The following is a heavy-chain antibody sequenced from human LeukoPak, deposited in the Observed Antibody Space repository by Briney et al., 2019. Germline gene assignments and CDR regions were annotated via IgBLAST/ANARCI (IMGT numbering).Heavy chain of an antibody. D-gene: IGHD3-3*01. V-gene: IGHV3-7*01. Sequence: PGGSLRLSCAASGFTFSSYWMSWVRQAPGEGLEWVANIKQDESEKYYVDSVKGRFTISRDNAKNSLYLQMNSLRAEDTAVYYCARDPTIFGVVIVPDYWGQGALVTVSS. J-gene: IGHJ4*02. CDR3: ARDPTIFGVVIVPDY. CDR1: GFTFSSYW. CDR2: IKQDESEK.